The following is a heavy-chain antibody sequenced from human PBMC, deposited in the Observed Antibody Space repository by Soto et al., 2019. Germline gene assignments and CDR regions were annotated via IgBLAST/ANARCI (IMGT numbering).Heavy chain of an antibody. CDR3: AIAYYYGSGSYYIQYSDAFDI. J-gene: IGHJ3*02. CDR1: GGTFSSYA. CDR2: IIPIFGTA. V-gene: IGHV1-69*13. D-gene: IGHD3-10*01. Sequence: SVKVSCKASGGTFSSYAISWVRQAPGQGLEWMGGIIPIFGTANYAQKFQGRVTITADESTSTAYMELSSLRSEDTAVYYCAIAYYYGSGSYYIQYSDAFDISGQATIVTVSS.